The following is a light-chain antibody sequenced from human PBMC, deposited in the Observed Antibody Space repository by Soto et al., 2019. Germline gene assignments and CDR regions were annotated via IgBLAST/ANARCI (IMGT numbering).Light chain of an antibody. J-gene: IGKJ1*01. CDR2: AAS. CDR1: QGISNY. Sequence: DIPMTQSPSSLSASVGDRVTITCRASQGISNYLAWYQQKPGKVPKLLIFAASTLQSGVPSRFSSSGSGTDFTLTISSLQPEDVATYYCQKYNSAPWTFGQGTKVEIK. V-gene: IGKV1-27*01. CDR3: QKYNSAPWT.